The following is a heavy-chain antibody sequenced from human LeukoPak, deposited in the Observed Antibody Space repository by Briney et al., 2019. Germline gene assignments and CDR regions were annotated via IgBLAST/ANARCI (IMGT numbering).Heavy chain of an antibody. CDR1: GYTFTGYY. J-gene: IGHJ4*02. CDR3: ARDGTGVYNLVQY. CDR2: INPNSGGT. D-gene: IGHD5-24*01. V-gene: IGHV1-2*02. Sequence: GSVRVSCKASGYTFTGYYMHWVRQAPGQGLEWMVGINPNSGGTNYAQKFQGRVTITRDTSISAVYMELSRLRSDDTAVYYCARDGTGVYNLVQYWGQGTLVTVSS.